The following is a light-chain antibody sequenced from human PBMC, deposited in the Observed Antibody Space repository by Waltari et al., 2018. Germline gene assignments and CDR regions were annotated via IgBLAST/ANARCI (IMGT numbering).Light chain of an antibody. Sequence: QSVLTQPPSASGTPGQRVTISCSGSRSNIGSNYVYWYQQLPGTAPKLLIYRNNQRPSGVPDRVSGSKSGTSASLAISGLRSEDEADYYCAAWDDSLSGRVFGGGTKVTVL. CDR2: RNN. J-gene: IGLJ3*02. CDR3: AAWDDSLSGRV. CDR1: RSNIGSNY. V-gene: IGLV1-47*01.